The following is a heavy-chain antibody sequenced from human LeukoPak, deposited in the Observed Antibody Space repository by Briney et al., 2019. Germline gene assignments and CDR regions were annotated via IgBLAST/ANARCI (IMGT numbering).Heavy chain of an antibody. D-gene: IGHD6-13*01. CDR3: ARDLLVLGQQLNYYYYGMDV. CDR2: INSDGSST. CDR1: GFTFSTYW. Sequence: GGSLRLSCAASGFTFSTYWMHWVRQAPGKGLVWVSRINSDGSSTSYADSVKGRFTISRDNAKNTLYLQMNSLRAEDTAVYYYARDLLVLGQQLNYYYYGMDVWGQGTTVTVSS. V-gene: IGHV3-74*01. J-gene: IGHJ6*02.